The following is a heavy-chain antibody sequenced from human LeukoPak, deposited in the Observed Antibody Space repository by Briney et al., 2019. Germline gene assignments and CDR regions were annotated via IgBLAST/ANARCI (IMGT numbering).Heavy chain of an antibody. D-gene: IGHD3-10*01. CDR3: ARPLYYGSGSYTDY. CDR1: GFTFSTYA. CDR2: IYSGGST. Sequence: GWSLRLSCVASGFTFSTYAMSWVRQAPGKGLEWVSVIYSGGSTYYADSVKGRFTISRDNSKNTLYLQMNSLRAEDTAVYYCARPLYYGSGSYTDYWGQGTLVTVSS. V-gene: IGHV3-53*01. J-gene: IGHJ4*02.